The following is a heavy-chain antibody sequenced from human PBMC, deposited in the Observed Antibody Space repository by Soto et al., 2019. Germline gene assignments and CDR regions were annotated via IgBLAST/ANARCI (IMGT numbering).Heavy chain of an antibody. CDR3: AKDLHDAAADY. J-gene: IGHJ4*02. V-gene: IGHV3-74*01. CDR2: IKGDGSRT. D-gene: IGHD6-13*01. CDR1: GFTFSDYY. Sequence: PGGSLRLSCAASGFTFSDYYMSWIRQAPGKGLVWVSRIKGDGSRTNYADSVKGRFTVSRDNAKNTVYLQVNSLRVEDTAVYYCAKDLHDAAADYWGQGTLVTVSS.